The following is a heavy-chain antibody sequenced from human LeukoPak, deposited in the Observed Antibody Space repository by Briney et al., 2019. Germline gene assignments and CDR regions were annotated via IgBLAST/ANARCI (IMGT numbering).Heavy chain of an antibody. J-gene: IGHJ4*02. D-gene: IGHD1/OR15-1a*01. Sequence: GGSLRLSCAASGFTFCCYWMSWVRPAPGKGLEWVANIKQDGSGKYYVESAKGRFTIHRDNAKNSLYLQMNSLRAEDTAVYFCAREGRSVEHADIDYGGQGTLDTVSS. CDR1: GFTFCCYW. V-gene: IGHV3-7*01. CDR2: IKQDGSGK. CDR3: AREGRSVEHADIDY.